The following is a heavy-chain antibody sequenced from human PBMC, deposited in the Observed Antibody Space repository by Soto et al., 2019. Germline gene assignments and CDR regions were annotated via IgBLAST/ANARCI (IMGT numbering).Heavy chain of an antibody. CDR2: IWYDGSNK. CDR1: GFTFSSYG. V-gene: IGHV3-33*01. Sequence: SLILSCAASGFTFSSYGMHWVRQAPGKGLEWVAVIWYDGSNKYYADSVKGRSTISRDNSKNTLYLQMNSLRAEDTAVYYCARDQGRDDAFDIWGQGTMVTVSS. CDR3: ARDQGRDDAFDI. J-gene: IGHJ3*02.